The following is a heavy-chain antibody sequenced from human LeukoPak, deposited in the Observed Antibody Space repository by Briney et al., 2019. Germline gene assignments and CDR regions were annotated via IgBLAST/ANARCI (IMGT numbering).Heavy chain of an antibody. Sequence: SETLSLTCTVSGGSISGHFWSWLRQPPGKGLEWIGYVSYSGNTNYNPSFNGRVTISLDTSKSQFSLSLNAVTAADTAVYFCARGGASSRYFGYWGQGTLVTVSS. CDR2: VSYSGNT. D-gene: IGHD1-26*01. CDR1: GGSISGHF. J-gene: IGHJ4*02. CDR3: ARGGASSRYFGY. V-gene: IGHV4-59*11.